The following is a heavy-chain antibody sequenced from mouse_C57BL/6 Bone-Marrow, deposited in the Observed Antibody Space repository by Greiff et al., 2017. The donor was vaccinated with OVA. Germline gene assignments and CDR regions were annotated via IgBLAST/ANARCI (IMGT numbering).Heavy chain of an antibody. CDR2: INPSNGGT. V-gene: IGHV1-53*01. D-gene: IGHD1-1*01. Sequence: QVQLQQPGTELVKPGASVKLSCKASGYTFTSYWMHWVKQRPGQGLEWIGNINPSNGGTNYNEKFKSKATLTVDKSSSTAYMQLRSLTSEDSAVYYCARSRGFTTVVDYWGQGTSVTVSS. CDR3: ARSRGFTTVVDY. J-gene: IGHJ4*01. CDR1: GYTFTSYW.